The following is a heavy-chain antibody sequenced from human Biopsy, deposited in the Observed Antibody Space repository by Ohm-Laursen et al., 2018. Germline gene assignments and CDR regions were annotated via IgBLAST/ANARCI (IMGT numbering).Heavy chain of an antibody. D-gene: IGHD1-14*01. CDR1: GYTLTELS. Sequence: ASVKVSCKVSGYTLTELSMHWVRQAPGKGLEWMGGFAPENGKTVYAQNFQARISMTEDTSTDTAYLELRSLRSEDTAVYYCAKPADSYGSEFYFDYWGQGTLVTVSS. J-gene: IGHJ4*02. V-gene: IGHV1-24*01. CDR2: FAPENGKT. CDR3: AKPADSYGSEFYFDY.